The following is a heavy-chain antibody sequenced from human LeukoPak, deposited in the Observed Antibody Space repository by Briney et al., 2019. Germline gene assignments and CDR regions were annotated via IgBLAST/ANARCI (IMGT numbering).Heavy chain of an antibody. CDR2: ISSSGSTI. CDR3: ARGDDYGDSLLAY. D-gene: IGHD4-17*01. J-gene: IGHJ4*02. CDR1: GFTFSSYE. Sequence: GGSLRLSCAASGFTFSSYEMNWVRQAPGKGLEWVSYISSSGSTIYYADSVKGRFTISRDNAKNSLYLQMNSLRAEDTAVYYCARGDDYGDSLLAYWGQGTLVTVSS. V-gene: IGHV3-48*03.